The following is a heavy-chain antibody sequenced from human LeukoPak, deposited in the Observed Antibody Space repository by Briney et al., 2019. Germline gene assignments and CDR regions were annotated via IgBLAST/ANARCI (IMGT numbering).Heavy chain of an antibody. Sequence: GRSLRLSCAASGFTFSSYGLHWVRQAPGKGLEWVAVIWYDGNKKYYADSVKGRFTISRDNSKNTLYLQMNSLRAEDAAVYYCARGQLLFDRWGQGTLVTVSS. CDR2: IWYDGNKK. CDR3: ARGQLLFDR. CDR1: GFTFSSYG. J-gene: IGHJ4*02. D-gene: IGHD2-2*01. V-gene: IGHV3-33*01.